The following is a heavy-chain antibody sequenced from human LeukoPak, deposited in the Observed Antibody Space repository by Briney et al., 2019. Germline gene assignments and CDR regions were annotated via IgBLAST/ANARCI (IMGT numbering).Heavy chain of an antibody. Sequence: SETLSLTCTVSGDSINSRSYYWDWIRQPPGKGLEWIGNLYYGGNTHYNPSLKSRVTISADTSNNQFSLKLSSVTAADTAVYYCAPLRGYCSGGSCYPRWFDPWGQGTLVTVSS. CDR1: GDSINSRSYY. J-gene: IGHJ5*02. CDR3: APLRGYCSGGSCYPRWFDP. V-gene: IGHV4-39*01. CDR2: LYYGGNT. D-gene: IGHD2-15*01.